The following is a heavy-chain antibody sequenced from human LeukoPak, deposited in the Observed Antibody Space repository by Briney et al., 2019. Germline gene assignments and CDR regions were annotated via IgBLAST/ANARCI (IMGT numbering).Heavy chain of an antibody. J-gene: IGHJ2*01. D-gene: IGHD3-22*01. CDR2: IYTSGST. CDR3: ARVESGGYYYDSSGYYPRFWYFDL. CDR1: GGSISSYY. V-gene: IGHV4-4*07. Sequence: SETLSLTCTVSGGSISSYYWSWLRQPAGKGLEWIGRIYTSGSTNYNPSLKSRVTMSVDTSKNQFSLKLSSVTAADTAVYYCARVESGGYYYDSSGYYPRFWYFDLWGRGTLVTVSS.